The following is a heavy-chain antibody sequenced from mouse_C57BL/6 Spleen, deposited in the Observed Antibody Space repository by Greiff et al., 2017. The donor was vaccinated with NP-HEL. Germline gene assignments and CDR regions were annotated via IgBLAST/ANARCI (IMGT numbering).Heavy chain of an antibody. CDR3: ARGKTVVEGYAMDY. D-gene: IGHD1-1*01. CDR2: INPGSGGT. J-gene: IGHJ4*01. CDR1: GYAFTNYL. Sequence: QVHVKQSGAELVRPGTSVKVSCKASGYAFTNYLIEWVKQRPGQGLEWIGVINPGSGGTNYNEKFKGKATLTADKSSSTAYMQLSSLTSEDSAVYFCARGKTVVEGYAMDYWGQGTSVTVSS. V-gene: IGHV1-54*01.